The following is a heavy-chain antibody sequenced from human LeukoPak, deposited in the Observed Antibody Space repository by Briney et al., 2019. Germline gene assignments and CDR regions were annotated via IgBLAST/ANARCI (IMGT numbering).Heavy chain of an antibody. Sequence: ASVKVSCKASGGTFSSYAISWVRQAPGQGLEWMGRIIPILGIANHAQKFQGRVTITADKSTSTAYMELSSLRSEDTAVYYCARVSDGDYDPYYFDYWGQGTLVTVSS. J-gene: IGHJ4*02. CDR3: ARVSDGDYDPYYFDY. D-gene: IGHD4-17*01. CDR1: GGTFSSYA. CDR2: IIPILGIA. V-gene: IGHV1-69*04.